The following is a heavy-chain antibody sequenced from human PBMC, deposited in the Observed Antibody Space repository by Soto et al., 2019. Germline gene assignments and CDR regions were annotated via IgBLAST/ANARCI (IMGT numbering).Heavy chain of an antibody. Sequence: QAHLVQSGPEVKKPGASVKVSCKGSGYIFTSYGIAWVRQAPGQGLEWMGWISAHNGNTAYAQKYQGRVTVTRDTSTCTAYLEVRRLRSDDRALYYCARGGYGDYWGQGALVTVSS. CDR2: ISAHNGNT. J-gene: IGHJ4*02. CDR1: GYIFTSYG. CDR3: ARGGYGDY. D-gene: IGHD2-15*01. V-gene: IGHV1-18*01.